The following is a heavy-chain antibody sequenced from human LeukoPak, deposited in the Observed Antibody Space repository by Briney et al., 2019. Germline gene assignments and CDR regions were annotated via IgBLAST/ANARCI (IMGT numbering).Heavy chain of an antibody. CDR2: IYSGGNT. Sequence: GGSLRLSCAASGFTVSSNHMSWVRQAPGKGLEWVSVIYSGGNTYYADSVKGRFTISRDNSKNTLYLQMNSLRAEDTAVYYCASHSSSWYGFDYWGQGTLVTVSS. CDR1: GFTVSSNH. D-gene: IGHD6-13*01. CDR3: ASHSSSWYGFDY. J-gene: IGHJ4*02. V-gene: IGHV3-53*01.